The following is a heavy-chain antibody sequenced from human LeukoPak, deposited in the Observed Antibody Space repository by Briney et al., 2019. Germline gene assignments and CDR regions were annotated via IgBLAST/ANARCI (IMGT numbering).Heavy chain of an antibody. D-gene: IGHD1-26*01. CDR1: GFTFSSYG. CDR2: IPYEGSNK. Sequence: PGGSLRLACAASGFTFSSYGMHWVRQAPGKGLEWVVVIPYEGSNKYCADSVKVRFTISSDNSKNTLYLQMNSLRAEDTAVYYCAKDQGSYYWGDAFNTWGQGTMVTVSS. J-gene: IGHJ3*02. CDR3: AKDQGSYYWGDAFNT. V-gene: IGHV3-30*18.